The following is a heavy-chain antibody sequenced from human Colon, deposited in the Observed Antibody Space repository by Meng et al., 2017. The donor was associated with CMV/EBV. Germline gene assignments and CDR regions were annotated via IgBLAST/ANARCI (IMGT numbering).Heavy chain of an antibody. CDR2: VYISGNT. Sequence: VQLSEPGPDRGKPSEPLSPTCTVSGASITSYYCGWIRQPAGKGLEWIGRVYISGNTNYNPSLKSRVTMSIDTSKNQLSLNIRSVTAADTAVYYCARDSNLSGLAYWGQGTLVTVSS. CDR3: ARDSNLSGLAY. D-gene: IGHD3-10*01. J-gene: IGHJ4*02. CDR1: GASITSYY. V-gene: IGHV4-4*07.